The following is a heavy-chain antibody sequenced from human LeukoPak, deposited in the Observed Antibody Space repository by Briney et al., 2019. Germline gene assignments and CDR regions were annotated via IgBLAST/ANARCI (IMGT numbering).Heavy chain of an antibody. J-gene: IGHJ4*02. CDR1: GFTFSSYW. V-gene: IGHV3-74*01. Sequence: PGGSLRLSCAASGFTFSSYWMHWVRQAPGKGLVWVSRINSDGSSTSYADSVKGRFNISRDNAKNTLYLQMNSLRAEDTAVYYRARDRSSDACDYWGQGTLVTVSS. D-gene: IGHD6-6*01. CDR2: INSDGSST. CDR3: ARDRSSDACDY.